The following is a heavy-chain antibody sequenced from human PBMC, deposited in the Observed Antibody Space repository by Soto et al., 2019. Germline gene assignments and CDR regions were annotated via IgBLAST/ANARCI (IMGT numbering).Heavy chain of an antibody. J-gene: IGHJ5*02. Sequence: GGSLRLSCAASGFTFSSYAMHWVRQAPGKGLEWVAVISYDGSNKYYADSVKGRFTISRDNSKNTLYLQMNSLRAEDTAVYYCAREDNFRNYYDSSGSYNWFDPWGQGTLVTVPQ. D-gene: IGHD3-22*01. CDR3: AREDNFRNYYDSSGSYNWFDP. CDR2: ISYDGSNK. V-gene: IGHV3-30-3*01. CDR1: GFTFSSYA.